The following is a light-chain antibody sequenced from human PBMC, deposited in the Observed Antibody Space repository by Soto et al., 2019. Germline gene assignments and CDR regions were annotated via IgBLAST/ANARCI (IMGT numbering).Light chain of an antibody. CDR1: QSIGNF. Sequence: IPMTQSPSSLSASVGDRVTITCRASQSIGNFLNWYQRRPGKAPKLLIYAASSLESGVPSRFTARASGTEFTLTISSLQPEDSATYYCQQSYTTPPYSFGQGTKLEIK. J-gene: IGKJ2*01. V-gene: IGKV1-39*01. CDR2: AAS. CDR3: QQSYTTPPYS.